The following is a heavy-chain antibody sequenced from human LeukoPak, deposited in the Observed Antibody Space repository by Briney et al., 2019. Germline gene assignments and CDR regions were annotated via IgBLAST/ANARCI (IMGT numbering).Heavy chain of an antibody. CDR3: ARDSLTTGFDY. V-gene: IGHV4-4*07. D-gene: IGHD1-14*01. J-gene: IGHJ4*02. CDR2: IYPSGNT. Sequence: EWIGRIYPSGNTKYNPSLKSRVTLSIDTSKNQFSLKLSSVTAADTAVYYCARDSLTTGFDYWGQGTLVIVSS.